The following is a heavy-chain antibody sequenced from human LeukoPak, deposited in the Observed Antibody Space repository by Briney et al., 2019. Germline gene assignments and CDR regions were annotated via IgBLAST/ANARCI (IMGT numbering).Heavy chain of an antibody. D-gene: IGHD3-22*01. CDR3: AKGSYYDSSGSFYFDY. J-gene: IGHJ4*02. Sequence: GGSLRLSCAASGFTFSSYAMSWVRQAPGKGLEWVSGTSGSGDNTYYADSVKGRFTISRDNSKNTLYVQVNSLGTEDTAAYYCAKGSYYDSSGSFYFDYWGQGTLVTVSS. V-gene: IGHV3-23*01. CDR2: TSGSGDNT. CDR1: GFTFSSYA.